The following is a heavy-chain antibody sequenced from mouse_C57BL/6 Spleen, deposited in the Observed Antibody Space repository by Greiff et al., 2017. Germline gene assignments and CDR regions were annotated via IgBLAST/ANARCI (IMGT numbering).Heavy chain of an antibody. CDR3: AKRYDYGLPDY. CDR1: GYTFTSYW. D-gene: IGHD2-4*01. CDR2: IDPSDSYT. V-gene: IGHV1-69*01. Sequence: QVQLQQPGAELVMPGASVKLSCKASGYTFTSYWMHWVKQRPGQGLEWIGEIDPSDSYTNYNQKFKGKSTLTVDKSSSTAYMQLSSLTSEDSAVYYCAKRYDYGLPDYWGQGTTLTVSS. J-gene: IGHJ2*01.